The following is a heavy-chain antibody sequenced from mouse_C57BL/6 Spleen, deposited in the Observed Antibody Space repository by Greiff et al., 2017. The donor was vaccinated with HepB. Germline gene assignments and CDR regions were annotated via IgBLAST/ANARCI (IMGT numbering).Heavy chain of an antibody. Sequence: QVQLKESGAELVRPGTSVKVSCKASGYAFTNYLIEWVKQRPGQGLEWIGVINPGSGGTNYNEKFKGKATLTADKSSSTAYMQLSSLTSEDSAVYFCARGDYDADYAMDYWGQGTSVTVSS. CDR1: GYAFTNYL. D-gene: IGHD2-4*01. CDR3: ARGDYDADYAMDY. CDR2: INPGSGGT. J-gene: IGHJ4*01. V-gene: IGHV1-54*01.